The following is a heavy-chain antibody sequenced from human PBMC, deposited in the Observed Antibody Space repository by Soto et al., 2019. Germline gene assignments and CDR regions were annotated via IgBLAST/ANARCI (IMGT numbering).Heavy chain of an antibody. Sequence: PGESLKISCKGSGYSFTSYWIGWVRQMPGKGLEWMGIIYPGDSDTRYSPSFQGQVTISADKSISTAYLQWSSLKAPDTAMYYCARHLSSGYSSSWYTVDYWGQGTLVTVSS. J-gene: IGHJ4*02. CDR2: IYPGDSDT. CDR3: ARHLSSGYSSSWYTVDY. V-gene: IGHV5-51*01. CDR1: GYSFTSYW. D-gene: IGHD6-13*01.